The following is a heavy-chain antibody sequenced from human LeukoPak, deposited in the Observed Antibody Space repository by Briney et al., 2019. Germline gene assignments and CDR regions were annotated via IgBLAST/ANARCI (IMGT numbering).Heavy chain of an antibody. CDR2: INPSSGGT. D-gene: IGHD3-10*01. J-gene: IGHJ5*02. CDR3: VRDDGSFVVHWFDP. Sequence: ASVKVSCKASGYSFTDYYMHWVRQAPGQGLEWMGWINPSSGGTNYAQKFQGRVTMTRDTSINTAYMELSRLRSDDTAMYYCVRDDGSFVVHWFDPWGQGTLVTVSS. CDR1: GYSFTDYY. V-gene: IGHV1-2*02.